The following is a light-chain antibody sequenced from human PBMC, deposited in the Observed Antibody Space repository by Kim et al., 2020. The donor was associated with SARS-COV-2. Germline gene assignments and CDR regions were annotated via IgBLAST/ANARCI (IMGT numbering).Light chain of an antibody. J-gene: IGLJ3*02. CDR1: SSDVGGYNY. CDR2: DVS. Sequence: GHSVTIACTGTSSDVGGYNYVSWYQHHPGKAPTLLIYDVSQRPSGVPDRFSGSKSGNTASLSISGLQAEDEADYFCCSYAGTYTWVFGGGTQLTVL. V-gene: IGLV2-11*01. CDR3: CSYAGTYTWV.